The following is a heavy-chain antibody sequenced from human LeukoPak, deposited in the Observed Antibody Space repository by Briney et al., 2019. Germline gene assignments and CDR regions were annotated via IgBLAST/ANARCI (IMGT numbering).Heavy chain of an antibody. Sequence: PGGSLRLSCAASGFTFSSYSMNWVRQAPGKGLEWVSYISSSSSTIYYADSVKGRFTISRDNAKNSLYLQMNSLRAEDTAVYYCARVPLRYFDWLARGLRGGYFDYWGQGTLVTVSS. J-gene: IGHJ4*02. CDR3: ARVPLRYFDWLARGLRGGYFDY. D-gene: IGHD3-9*01. V-gene: IGHV3-48*01. CDR2: ISSSSSTI. CDR1: GFTFSSYS.